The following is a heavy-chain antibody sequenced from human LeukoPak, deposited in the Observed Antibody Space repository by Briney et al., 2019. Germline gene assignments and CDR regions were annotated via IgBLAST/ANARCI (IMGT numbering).Heavy chain of an antibody. D-gene: IGHD3-10*01. CDR1: GFSLSNYW. CDR3: VATRVCGGVLLRPNCLYFEN. CDR2: IKQDGSEK. Sequence: PGGSLRLSCAASGFSLSNYWMHWVRQAPGKGLEWVANIKQDGSEKYYVDSVKGRFTISRDNAKNSLYLQMNSLRVEDTAVYYCVATRVCGGVLLRPNCLYFENWGQGTLVSVSS. V-gene: IGHV3-7*03. J-gene: IGHJ4*02.